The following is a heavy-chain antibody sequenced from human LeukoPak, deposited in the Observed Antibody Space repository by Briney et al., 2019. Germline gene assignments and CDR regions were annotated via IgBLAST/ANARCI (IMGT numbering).Heavy chain of an antibody. D-gene: IGHD3-22*01. CDR3: ARGPKWLFKYYFDY. CDR1: GYSISSGYY. J-gene: IGHJ4*02. V-gene: IGHV4-38-2*01. CDR2: IYHSGST. Sequence: PSETLSLTCAVSGYSISSGYYWGWIRQPPGKGLEWIGSIYHSGSTYYNPSLKSRVTISIDTSKNQFSLKLSSVTAADTAVYYCARGPKWLFKYYFDYWGQGTLVTVSS.